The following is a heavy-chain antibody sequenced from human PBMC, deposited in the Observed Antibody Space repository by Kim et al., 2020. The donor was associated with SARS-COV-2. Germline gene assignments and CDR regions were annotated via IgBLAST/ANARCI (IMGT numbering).Heavy chain of an antibody. D-gene: IGHD5-18*01. CDR1: GFTFSSYS. V-gene: IGHV3-21*01. J-gene: IGHJ4*02. Sequence: GGSLRLSCAASGFTFSSYSMNWVRQAPGKGLEWVSSISSSSSYIYYADSVKGRFTISRDNAKNSLYLQMNSLRAEDTAVYYCARVPGYIYDVKNDYWGQGTLVTVSS. CDR2: ISSSSSYI. CDR3: ARVPGYIYDVKNDY.